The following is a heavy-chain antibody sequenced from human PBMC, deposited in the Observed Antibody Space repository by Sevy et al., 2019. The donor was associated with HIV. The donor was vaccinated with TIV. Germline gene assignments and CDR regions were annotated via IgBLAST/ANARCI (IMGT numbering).Heavy chain of an antibody. D-gene: IGHD2-2*01. CDR3: ARDLAPYQRYYFDY. CDR2: NSSSSSYI. Sequence: GGSLRLSCAASGFTFSSYSMNWVRRAPGKGLEWVSCNSSSSSYIYYADSVKGRFTISRDNAKNSLYLQMNSLRAEDTAVYYCARDLAPYQRYYFDYWGQGTLVTVSS. CDR1: GFTFSSYS. J-gene: IGHJ4*02. V-gene: IGHV3-21*01.